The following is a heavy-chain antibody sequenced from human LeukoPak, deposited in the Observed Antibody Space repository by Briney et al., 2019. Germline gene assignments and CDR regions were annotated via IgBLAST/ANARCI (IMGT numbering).Heavy chain of an antibody. CDR2: IYSGGST. Sequence: GGSLRLSCAASGFTVSSNYMSWVRQAPGKGLEWVSVIYSGGSTYYADSVKGRFTISRHNSKNTLYLQMNSLRSDDTAVYYCARDRWGWDPKFDYWGQGTLVTVSS. J-gene: IGHJ4*02. V-gene: IGHV3-53*04. D-gene: IGHD1-26*01. CDR1: GFTVSSNY. CDR3: ARDRWGWDPKFDY.